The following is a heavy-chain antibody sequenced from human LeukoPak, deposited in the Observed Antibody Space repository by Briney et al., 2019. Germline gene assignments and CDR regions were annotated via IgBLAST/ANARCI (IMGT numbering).Heavy chain of an antibody. Sequence: GGSLRLSCAASGFTFSSNYMSWVRQAPGKGLEWVSVIYSGGSTYYADSVKGRFTISRHNSKNTLYLQMNSLRAEDTAVYYCARHIVLMVYANWRGHGMDVWGQGTTVTVSS. CDR3: ARHIVLMVYANWRGHGMDV. J-gene: IGHJ6*02. D-gene: IGHD2-8*01. V-gene: IGHV3-53*04. CDR1: GFTFSSNY. CDR2: IYSGGST.